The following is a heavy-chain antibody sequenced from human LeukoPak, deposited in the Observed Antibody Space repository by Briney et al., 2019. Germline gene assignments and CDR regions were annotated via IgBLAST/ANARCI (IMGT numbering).Heavy chain of an antibody. D-gene: IGHD3-22*01. J-gene: IGHJ4*02. CDR3: ARDLSTMIVVD. CDR2: IYYSGST. CDR1: GGSISSGGYY. V-gene: IGHV4-31*03. Sequence: SETLSLTCTVSGGSISSGGYYWSWIRQHPGKGLEWIGYIYYSGSTYYNPSLKSRATISVDTSKNQFSLKLSSVTAADTAVYYCARDLSTMIVVDWGQGTLVTVSS.